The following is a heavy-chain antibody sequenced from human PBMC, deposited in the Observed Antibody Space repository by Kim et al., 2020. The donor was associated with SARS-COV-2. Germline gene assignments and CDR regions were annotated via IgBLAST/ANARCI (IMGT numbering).Heavy chain of an antibody. CDR3: ARPRYDYVWGSYRQNWFDP. D-gene: IGHD3-16*02. V-gene: IGHV4-39*01. J-gene: IGHJ5*02. Sequence: SETLSLTCTVSGGSISSSSYYWGWIRQPPGKGLEWIGSIYYSGNTYYNPSLKSRVTISVDTSKNQFSLNLSSVTAADTAVYYCARPRYDYVWGSYRQNWFDPWGQGTLVTVSS. CDR1: GGSISSSSYY. CDR2: IYYSGNT.